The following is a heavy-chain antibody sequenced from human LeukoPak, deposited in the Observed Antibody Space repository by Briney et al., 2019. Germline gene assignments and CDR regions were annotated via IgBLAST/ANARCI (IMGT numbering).Heavy chain of an antibody. CDR2: ISGSGGST. CDR3: AKKRSSWYLDAFDI. J-gene: IGHJ3*02. CDR1: GFTFSSYA. D-gene: IGHD6-13*01. V-gene: IGHV3-23*01. Sequence: GGSLRLSCAASGFTFSSYAMSWVRQAPGKGLERVSAISGSGGSTYYSDSVKGRFTISRDNSKNTLYLQMNRLGAEDTAVYYCAKKRSSWYLDAFDIWGQGTMVTVSS.